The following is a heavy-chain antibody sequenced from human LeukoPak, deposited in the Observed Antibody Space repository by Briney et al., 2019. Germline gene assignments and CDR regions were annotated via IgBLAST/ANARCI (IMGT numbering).Heavy chain of an antibody. Sequence: SVKVSCKASGGTFSSYAISWVRQAPGQGLEWMGGIIPIFGTANYAQKFQGRVTITVDESTSTAYMELSSLRSEDTAVYYCARGRWKGSGYVPSDRQRRNWFDPWGQGTLVTVSS. J-gene: IGHJ5*02. V-gene: IGHV1-69*01. D-gene: IGHD5-12*01. CDR3: ARGRWKGSGYVPSDRQRRNWFDP. CDR1: GGTFSSYA. CDR2: IIPIFGTA.